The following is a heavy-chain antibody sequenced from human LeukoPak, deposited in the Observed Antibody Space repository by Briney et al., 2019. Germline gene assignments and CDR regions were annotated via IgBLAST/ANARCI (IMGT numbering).Heavy chain of an antibody. D-gene: IGHD3-22*01. CDR1: GFTFSSYG. V-gene: IGHV3-30*18. Sequence: GALRLSCAASGFTFSSYGMHWVRQAPGKGLEWVAVISYDGSNKYYADSVKGRSTISRDNSKNMLYLQMNSLRAEDTAVYYCAKSNYYDSSGFDYWGQGTLVTVSS. CDR2: ISYDGSNK. J-gene: IGHJ4*02. CDR3: AKSNYYDSSGFDY.